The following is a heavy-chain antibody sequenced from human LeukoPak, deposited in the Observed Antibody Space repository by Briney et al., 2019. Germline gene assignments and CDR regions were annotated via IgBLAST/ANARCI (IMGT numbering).Heavy chain of an antibody. Sequence: SETLSLTCTVSGGSISSYCWSWIRQPAGKGLEWIGRIYTSGITNYNPSLKSRVTMSVDTSKNQFSLKLSSVTAADTAVYYCATGSYWGGDYWGQGTLVTVSS. D-gene: IGHD1-26*01. CDR2: IYTSGIT. CDR3: ATGSYWGGDY. CDR1: GGSISSYC. V-gene: IGHV4-4*07. J-gene: IGHJ4*02.